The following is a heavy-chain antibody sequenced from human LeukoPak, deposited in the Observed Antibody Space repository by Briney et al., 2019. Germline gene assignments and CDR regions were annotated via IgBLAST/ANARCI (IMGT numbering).Heavy chain of an antibody. Sequence: GGSLRLSCANSGFTFSSYWMHWVRQAPGKELVWVSRIKTDGSSTTYADFVQGRFTISRDNAKNTLYLQMNSLRADDTAVYYCVRGRGVPEYYFDYWGQGTLVTVSS. CDR1: GFTFSSYW. CDR3: VRGRGVPEYYFDY. V-gene: IGHV3-74*01. D-gene: IGHD2-2*01. CDR2: IKTDGSST. J-gene: IGHJ4*02.